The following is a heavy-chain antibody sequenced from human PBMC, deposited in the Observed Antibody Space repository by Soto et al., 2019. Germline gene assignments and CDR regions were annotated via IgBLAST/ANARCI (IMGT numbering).Heavy chain of an antibody. J-gene: IGHJ4*02. V-gene: IGHV3-30*03. CDR3: AREATPYGSGTYPDIPYFDY. Sequence: QVQLVESGGGVVQPERSLRLSCAASGFTFSRYAMHWVRQAPGKGLEWVAIISYDGRNKYFADSVKGRFSLSRDNSENTLYLQMDSLGAEDTAVYYCAREATPYGSGTYPDIPYFDYWGQGTLVTVSS. D-gene: IGHD3-10*01. CDR2: ISYDGRNK. CDR1: GFTFSRYA.